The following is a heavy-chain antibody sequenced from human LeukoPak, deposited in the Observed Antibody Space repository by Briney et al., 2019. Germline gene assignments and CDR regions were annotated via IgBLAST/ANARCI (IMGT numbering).Heavy chain of an antibody. CDR2: IRYDGSNK. D-gene: IGHD2-2*01. CDR3: AKDGVGYCSSTSCYQQDAFDI. J-gene: IGHJ3*02. Sequence: GGSLRLSCAASGFTFSSYGMHWVRQAPGKGLEWVAFIRYDGSNKYYADSVKGRFTISRDNSKNTLYLQMNSLRAEDTAMYYCAKDGVGYCSSTSCYQQDAFDIWGQGTMVTVSS. CDR1: GFTFSSYG. V-gene: IGHV3-30*02.